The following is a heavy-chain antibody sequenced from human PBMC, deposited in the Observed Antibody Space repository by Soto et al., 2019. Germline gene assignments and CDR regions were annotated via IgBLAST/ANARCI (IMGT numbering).Heavy chain of an antibody. CDR2: IYSGGST. V-gene: IGHV3-53*01. Sequence: AGGSLRLSCAASGFTVSSNYMSWVRQAPGKGLEWVSVIYSGGSTYYADSVKGRFTISRDNSKNTLYLQMNSLRAEDTAVYYCARDHRNNHYGMDVWGQGTTVTVSS. CDR1: GFTVSSNY. CDR3: ARDHRNNHYGMDV. D-gene: IGHD1-1*01. J-gene: IGHJ6*02.